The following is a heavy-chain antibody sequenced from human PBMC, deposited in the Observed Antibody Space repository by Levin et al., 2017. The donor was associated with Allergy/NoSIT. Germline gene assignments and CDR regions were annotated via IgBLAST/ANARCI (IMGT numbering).Heavy chain of an antibody. CDR1: GVSISSYY. Sequence: SQTLSLTCTVSGVSISSYYWSWIRQPPGKGLEWIGYIYYSGNTNYNPSLKSRVTISLDTSKNQFSLTLSSVTAADTAVYYCARNNYDCWSGSLNWYFDLWGRGTLVTVSS. D-gene: IGHD3-3*01. CDR2: IYYSGNT. CDR3: ARNNYDCWSGSLNWYFDL. V-gene: IGHV4-59*01. J-gene: IGHJ2*01.